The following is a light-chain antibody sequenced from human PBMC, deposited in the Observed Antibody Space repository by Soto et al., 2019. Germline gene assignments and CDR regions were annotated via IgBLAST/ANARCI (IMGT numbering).Light chain of an antibody. CDR2: EVN. V-gene: IGLV2-14*01. Sequence: QSALTQPASVSGSPGQSITISCTGTSSDVGGYNYVPWYQQHPGKVPKLMIYEVNNRPSGVSNRFSGSKSGNTASLTISGLQAEDEADYYCSSYTSSSTQVLGGGTKLTVL. J-gene: IGLJ3*02. CDR1: SSDVGGYNY. CDR3: SSYTSSSTQV.